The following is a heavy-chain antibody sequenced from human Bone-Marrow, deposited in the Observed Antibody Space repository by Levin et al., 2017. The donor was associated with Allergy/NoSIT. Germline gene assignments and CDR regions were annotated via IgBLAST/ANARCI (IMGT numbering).Heavy chain of an antibody. Sequence: SVKVSCKASGGTFSNFGVTWVRQAPGQGLEWMGGIIPMFAAATSAQKFQGRVTITADESTGTVLMELSRLRSEDTAVYYCARSRPLYCSSNSRPQGFFDHWGQGTLVTVSS. V-gene: IGHV1-69*13. CDR2: IIPMFAAA. CDR1: GGTFSNFG. D-gene: IGHD2-2*01. J-gene: IGHJ4*02. CDR3: ARSRPLYCSSNSRPQGFFDH.